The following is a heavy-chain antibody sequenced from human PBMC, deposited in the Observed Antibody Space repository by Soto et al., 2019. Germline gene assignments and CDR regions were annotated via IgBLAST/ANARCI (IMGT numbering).Heavy chain of an antibody. CDR2: ISRGGSS. CDR1: GGSIFSDD. CDR3: ARGYWFDP. J-gene: IGHJ5*02. Sequence: SETLSLTCTVSGGSIFSDDWTWIRQPPGKGLEWIGYISRGGSSRYAPSLKGRVTFSTDTSRNQVSLKLTYVTVADTAVYYCARGYWFDPWGPGTLVTVSS. V-gene: IGHV4-59*01.